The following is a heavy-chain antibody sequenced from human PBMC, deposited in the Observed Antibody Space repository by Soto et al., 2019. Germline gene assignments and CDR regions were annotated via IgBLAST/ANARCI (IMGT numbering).Heavy chain of an antibody. CDR3: ARHRGPTGPNY. V-gene: IGHV4-39*01. Sequence: QLQLQESGPGLVKPSETLSLTCTVSGDSITSNYHWGWIRQPPGKGLEWIGSIYHSGNTSHNPSLKSRVTISVDTSKNHLSLNLRSVTAADTAVYYCARHRGPTGPNYWGQGTLVTVSS. J-gene: IGHJ4*02. CDR1: GDSITSNYH. D-gene: IGHD3-10*01. CDR2: IYHSGNT.